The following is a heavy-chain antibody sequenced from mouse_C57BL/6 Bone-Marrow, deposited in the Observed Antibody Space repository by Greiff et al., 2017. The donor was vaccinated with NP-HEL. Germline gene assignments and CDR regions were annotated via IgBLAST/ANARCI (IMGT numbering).Heavy chain of an antibody. Sequence: QVQLQQSGPGLVKPSQSLFLTCSITGFPITSGYYWIWIRQSPGKPLEWMGYITHSGETFYNPSLQSPISITRETSKNQFFLQLNSVTTEDTAMYYCAGDRSGSNSFAYWGQGTLVTVSA. D-gene: IGHD2-5*01. V-gene: IGHV12-3*01. CDR1: GFPITSGYY. CDR2: ITHSGET. J-gene: IGHJ3*01. CDR3: AGDRSGSNSFAY.